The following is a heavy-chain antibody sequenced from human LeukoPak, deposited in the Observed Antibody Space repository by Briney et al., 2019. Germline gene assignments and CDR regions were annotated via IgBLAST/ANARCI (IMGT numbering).Heavy chain of an antibody. D-gene: IGHD3-16*01. CDR3: AADLSNPRMGASYLDS. V-gene: IGHV1-8*01. CDR1: GYTFTSYD. CDR2: MNPNSGAT. J-gene: IGHJ4*02. Sequence: GASVKVSCRTSGYTFTSYDINWVRQATGQGLEWMGWMNPNSGATKCAQDFQERVTITRDLSTSTLYMELRSLTSEDTAVYYCAADLSNPRMGASYLDSWGQGTLVTVSS.